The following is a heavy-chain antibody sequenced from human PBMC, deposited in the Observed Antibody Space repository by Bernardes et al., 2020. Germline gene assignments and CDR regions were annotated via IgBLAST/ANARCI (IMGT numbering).Heavy chain of an antibody. D-gene: IGHD3-16*02. J-gene: IGHJ4*02. CDR1: GGSISSSSYY. CDR2: IYYSGST. Sequence: SETLSLTCTVSGGSISSSSYYWGWIRQPPGKGLEWIGSIYYSGSTYYNPSLKSRVTISVDTSKNQFSLKLSSVTAADTAVYYCARHGLGYYDYIWGSYRFDYWGQGTLVTVSS. V-gene: IGHV4-39*01. CDR3: ARHGLGYYDYIWGSYRFDY.